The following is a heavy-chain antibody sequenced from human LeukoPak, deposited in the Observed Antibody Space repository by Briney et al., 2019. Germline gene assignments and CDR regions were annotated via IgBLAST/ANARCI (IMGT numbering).Heavy chain of an antibody. Sequence: GGSLRLSCAASGFTFSSDSMNWVRQAPGKALEWVSPIDPSSYYIYYADSVKGRSAISRDNAKNSLYLQINSLRVEDTAVYYCARVSGRLERQSDLDFWGQGTLVTVSS. V-gene: IGHV3-21*01. CDR1: GFTFSSDS. CDR3: ARVSGRLERQSDLDF. CDR2: IDPSSYYI. D-gene: IGHD1-1*01. J-gene: IGHJ4*02.